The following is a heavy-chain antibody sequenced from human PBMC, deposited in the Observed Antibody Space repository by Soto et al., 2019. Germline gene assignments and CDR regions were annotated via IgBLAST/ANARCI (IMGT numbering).Heavy chain of an antibody. V-gene: IGHV1-24*01. CDR3: ATEGSYYGDDDY. D-gene: IGHD4-17*01. J-gene: IGHJ4*02. Sequence: ASVKVSCKVSGYTLTELSMHWVRQAPGKGPEWMGGFDPEDGETIYAQKFQGRVTMTEDTSTDTAYMELSSLRSEDTAVYYCATEGSYYGDDDYWGQGTLVTVSS. CDR2: FDPEDGET. CDR1: GYTLTELS.